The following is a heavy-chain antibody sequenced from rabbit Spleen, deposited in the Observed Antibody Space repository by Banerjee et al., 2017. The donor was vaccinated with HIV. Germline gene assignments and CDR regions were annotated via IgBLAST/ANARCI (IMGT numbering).Heavy chain of an antibody. CDR2: IYTGSGAT. J-gene: IGHJ4*01. CDR3: ARDLGGNTYPAFAL. CDR1: GFSLSSSHW. Sequence: QSLEESGGDLVKPGASLTLTCTASGFSLSSSHWIFWVRQAPGKGLEWIASIYTGSGATYYANWAKGRFTFSKTSSTTVTLQMTSLTAADTATYFCARDLGGNTYPAFALWGPGTLVTVS. D-gene: IGHD6-1*01. V-gene: IGHV1S40*01.